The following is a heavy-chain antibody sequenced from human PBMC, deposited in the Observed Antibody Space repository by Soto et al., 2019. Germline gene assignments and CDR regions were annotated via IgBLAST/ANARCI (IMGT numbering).Heavy chain of an antibody. D-gene: IGHD2-2*01. CDR3: ARGGEGYCSSTSCYASAGGPFEGWERRPFDY. Sequence: ASVKVSCKASGYTFTSYGISWVRQAPGQGLEWMGWISAYNGNTNYAQKLQGRVTMTTDTSTSTAYMELRSLRSDDTALYYCARGGEGYCSSTSCYASAGGPFEGWERRPFDYWGQGTLVTVSS. CDR1: GYTFTSYG. CDR2: ISAYNGNT. V-gene: IGHV1-18*01. J-gene: IGHJ4*02.